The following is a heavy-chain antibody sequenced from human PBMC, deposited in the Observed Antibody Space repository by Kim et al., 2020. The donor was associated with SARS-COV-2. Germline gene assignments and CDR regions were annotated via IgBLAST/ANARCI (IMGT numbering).Heavy chain of an antibody. Sequence: GGSLRLSCAASGFTFDDYTMHWVRQAPGKGLEWVSLVSWDGGSTYYADSVKGRFTISRDNNKNSLYLQMNSLRTEDTAVYYCAKDIKLSGWDQTDALDLWGKGAIVTVAT. CDR2: VSWDGGST. CDR1: GFTFDDYT. D-gene: IGHD6-19*01. J-gene: IGHJ3*01. V-gene: IGHV3-43*01. CDR3: AKDIKLSGWDQTDALDL.